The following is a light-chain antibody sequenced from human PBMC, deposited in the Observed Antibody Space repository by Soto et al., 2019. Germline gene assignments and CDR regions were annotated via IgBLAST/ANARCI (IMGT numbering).Light chain of an antibody. CDR1: SSNFGSGYD. CDR2: GNT. J-gene: IGLJ2*01. CDR3: QSYGSGLSGLV. V-gene: IGLV1-40*01. Sequence: QSVLTQPPSVSRAPGQRVTIFCTGSSSNFGSGYDVHWYQQLPVTAPKILIYGNTNRPSGVPDRFSGSKSGTSASLAITGLEAEYEADYYCQSYGSGLSGLVFGGGTKVTLL.